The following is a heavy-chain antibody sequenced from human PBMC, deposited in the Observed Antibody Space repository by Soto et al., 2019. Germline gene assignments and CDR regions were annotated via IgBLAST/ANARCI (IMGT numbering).Heavy chain of an antibody. CDR2: INTDGSST. Sequence: EVQLVESGGGLVQRGGSQRLSCADSGFTFSSFWMHWVRQAPGEGLVRVSRINTDGSSTSYADSVKGRFTISRDNAKNTLYLQMNSLRVEDTAMYYCAKRGVDTFGLSYWGQGTLVTVSS. CDR1: GFTFSSFW. CDR3: AKRGVDTFGLSY. J-gene: IGHJ4*02. D-gene: IGHD3-10*01. V-gene: IGHV3-74*01.